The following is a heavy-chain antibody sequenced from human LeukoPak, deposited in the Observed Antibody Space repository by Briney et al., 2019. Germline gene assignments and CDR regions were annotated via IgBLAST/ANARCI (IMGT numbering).Heavy chain of an antibody. D-gene: IGHD6-13*01. CDR1: GFTVSSNY. Sequence: GGSLRLSCAASGFTVSSNYMSWVRQAPGKGLEWVSVIYSGGSTYYADSVKGRFTISRDNAKNSLYLQMNSLRAEDTALYYCARVYLSQQLVPGLDYWGQGTLVTVSS. CDR2: IYSGGST. V-gene: IGHV3-53*01. J-gene: IGHJ4*02. CDR3: ARVYLSQQLVPGLDY.